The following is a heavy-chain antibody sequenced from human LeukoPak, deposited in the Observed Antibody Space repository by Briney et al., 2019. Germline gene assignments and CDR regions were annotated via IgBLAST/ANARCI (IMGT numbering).Heavy chain of an antibody. CDR2: IHHAGAT. CDR1: DYYISSGHY. D-gene: IGHD2-2*01. Sequence: SETLSLTCTVSDYYISSGHYWGWIRQPPGKGLEWIGNIHHAGATYYNPSLKSRVTISVDTSKNQFSLKLNSVTAADTAVYYCARQGYCSGTSCYAGGDWFDPWGQGTLVTVSS. V-gene: IGHV4-38-2*02. J-gene: IGHJ5*02. CDR3: ARQGYCSGTSCYAGGDWFDP.